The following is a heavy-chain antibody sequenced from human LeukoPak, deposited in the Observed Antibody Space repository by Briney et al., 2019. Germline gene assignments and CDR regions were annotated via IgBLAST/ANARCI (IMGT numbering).Heavy chain of an antibody. J-gene: IGHJ6*02. CDR2: ISYDGSNK. V-gene: IGHV3-30*03. CDR1: GFTFSSHG. CDR3: ARDQTPDGYYYYGMDV. Sequence: GGSLRLSCAASGFTFSSHGMHWVRQAPGKGLEWVAVISYDGSNKYYADSLKGRFTISRDNSKNTLYLQMNSLRAEDTAVYYCARDQTPDGYYYYGMDVWGQGTTVTVSS. D-gene: IGHD4-23*01.